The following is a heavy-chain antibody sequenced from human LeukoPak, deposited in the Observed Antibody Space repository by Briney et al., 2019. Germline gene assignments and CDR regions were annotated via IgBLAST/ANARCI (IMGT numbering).Heavy chain of an antibody. D-gene: IGHD2-2*03. CDR2: ISAYNGNT. CDR1: GYTFTNYG. CDR3: ARDGYCSSTSCYPV. V-gene: IGHV1-18*01. Sequence: GASVKVSCKASGYTFTNYGISWVRQAPGQGLGWMGWISAYNGNTNYAQKLQGRVTMTTDTSTTTAYMELRSLRSDDTAVYYCARDGYCSSTSCYPVWGQGTLVTVSS. J-gene: IGHJ4*02.